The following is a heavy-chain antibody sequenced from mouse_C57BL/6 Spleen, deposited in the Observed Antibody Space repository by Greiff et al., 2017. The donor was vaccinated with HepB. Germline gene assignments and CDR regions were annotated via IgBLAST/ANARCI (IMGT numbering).Heavy chain of an antibody. CDR3: ARQRSEGGFAY. CDR1: GFTFSSYG. Sequence: EVMLVESGGDLVKPGGSLKLSCAASGFTFSSYGMSWVRQTPDKRLEWVATISSGGSYTYYPDSVKGRFTISRDNAKNTLYLQMSSLKSEDTAMYYCARQRSEGGFAYWGQGTLVTVSA. J-gene: IGHJ3*01. V-gene: IGHV5-6*02. CDR2: ISSGGSYT.